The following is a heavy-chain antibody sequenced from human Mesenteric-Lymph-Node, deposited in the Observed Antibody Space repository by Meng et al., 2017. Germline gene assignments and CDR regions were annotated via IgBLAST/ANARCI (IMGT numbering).Heavy chain of an antibody. D-gene: IGHD4-17*01. Sequence: QVRRLESGPRLVNPSQTLTLTCTVSGCSISSGYYYWSCILQPPGKGLEWIGYIYYSGTTYSNPVLNSRVTISVDTSKNLFPQKLSSVTAADTVLYCCARGPTTYFDYWGQGTLVTVSS. V-gene: IGHV4-30-4*01. J-gene: IGHJ4*02. CDR1: GCSISSGYYY. CDR3: ARGPTTYFDY. CDR2: IYYSGTT.